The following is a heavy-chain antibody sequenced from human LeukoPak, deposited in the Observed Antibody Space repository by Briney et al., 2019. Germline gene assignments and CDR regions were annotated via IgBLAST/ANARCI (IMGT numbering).Heavy chain of an antibody. V-gene: IGHV4-30-2*01. CDR3: ARILPGGGKYSSGWYLYFDY. J-gene: IGHJ4*02. D-gene: IGHD6-19*01. Sequence: SETLSLTCTVSGGSISSGGYYWSWIRQPPGMGLEWIGYIYHSRSTYYNPSLKSRVTISVDRSKNQFSLKLSSVTAADTAVYYCARILPGGGKYSSGWYLYFDYWGQGTLVTVSS. CDR2: IYHSRST. CDR1: GGSISSGGYY.